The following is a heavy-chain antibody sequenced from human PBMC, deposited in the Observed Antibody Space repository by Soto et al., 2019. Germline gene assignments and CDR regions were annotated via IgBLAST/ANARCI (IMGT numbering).Heavy chain of an antibody. V-gene: IGHV4-4*02. Sequence: SETLSLTCAVSSGSISSSNWWSWVRQPPGKGLEWIGEIYHSGSTNYNPSLKSRVTISVDKSKNQFSLKLSSVTAADTAVYHCARVSVPYYDILTGYFRYYYYMDVWGKGTTVTVSS. CDR3: ARVSVPYYDILTGYFRYYYYMDV. CDR1: SGSISSSNW. D-gene: IGHD3-9*01. J-gene: IGHJ6*03. CDR2: IYHSGST.